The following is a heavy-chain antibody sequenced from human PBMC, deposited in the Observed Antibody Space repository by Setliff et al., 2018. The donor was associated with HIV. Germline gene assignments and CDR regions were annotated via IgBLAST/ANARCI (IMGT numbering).Heavy chain of an antibody. D-gene: IGHD6-6*01. Sequence: GGSLRLSCAASGFTFSSYEMNWVRQAPGKGLEWVSYISRSGSSIYYAESVKGRFTISRDNAKNSLYLQMSSLRAEDTAVYYCARDTRIVPRLGRYYYGMDVWGQGTTVTVSS. V-gene: IGHV3-48*03. CDR1: GFTFSSYE. J-gene: IGHJ6*02. CDR2: ISRSGSSI. CDR3: ARDTRIVPRLGRYYYGMDV.